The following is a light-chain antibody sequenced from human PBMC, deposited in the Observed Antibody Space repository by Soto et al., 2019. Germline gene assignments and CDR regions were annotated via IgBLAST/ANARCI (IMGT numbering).Light chain of an antibody. CDR2: KES. Sequence: QMTQSPSTLSGSLGDSVTITCRASQTISSWLAWYQQKPGKAPNLLIYKESTLKSGVPSRLSGSGSGTEFTLTISRLQPDDFATYYCQNYNSYSEACGQGTKVDIK. J-gene: IGKJ1*01. CDR1: QTISSW. CDR3: QNYNSYSEA. V-gene: IGKV1-5*03.